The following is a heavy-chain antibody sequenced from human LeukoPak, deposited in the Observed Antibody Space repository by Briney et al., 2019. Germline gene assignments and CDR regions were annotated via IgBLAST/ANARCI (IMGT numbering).Heavy chain of an antibody. V-gene: IGHV3-48*03. CDR2: ISSSGSTI. CDR1: GFTFSSYE. Sequence: GGSLRLSCAASGFTFSSYEMNWVRQAPGKGLEWVSYISSSGSTIYYADSVKGRFTISRDNAKNSLYLQMNSLRAEDTAVYYCARDRYDYVWGSYRRPFHFDYWGQGTLDTVSS. CDR3: ARDRYDYVWGSYRRPFHFDY. J-gene: IGHJ4*02. D-gene: IGHD3-16*02.